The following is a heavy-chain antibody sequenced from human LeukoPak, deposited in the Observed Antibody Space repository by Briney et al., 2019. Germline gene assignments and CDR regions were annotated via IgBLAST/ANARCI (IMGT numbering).Heavy chain of an antibody. CDR2: IYPGDSDT. J-gene: IGHJ3*02. D-gene: IGHD6-19*01. V-gene: IGHV5-51*01. CDR1: GSRFTSYW. Sequence: GASLKISCKGSGSRFTSYWIGWVRQMPGKGLEWMGIIYPGDSDTRYSPSFQGQVTISADKSISTAYLQWSSLKASDTAMYYCARPEQWLESAFDIWGQGTMVTVSS. CDR3: ARPEQWLESAFDI.